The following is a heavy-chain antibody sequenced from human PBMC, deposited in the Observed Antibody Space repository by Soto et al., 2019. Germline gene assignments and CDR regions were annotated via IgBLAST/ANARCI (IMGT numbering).Heavy chain of an antibody. D-gene: IGHD2-21*01. CDR2: IDPGDSYT. V-gene: IGHV5-10-1*03. Sequence: EVQLVQSGAEVKKPGESLRISCKASGYTFTHYWINWVRQMPGKGLEWMGRIDPGDSYTNYSPSFQGHVTVSTDKSIATAFLQWPSLKASDTAMYYCLIGEGPTNVDNFDVWDYWGQGTLVTVSS. CDR3: LIGEGPTNVDNFDVWDY. CDR1: GYTFTHYW. J-gene: IGHJ4*02.